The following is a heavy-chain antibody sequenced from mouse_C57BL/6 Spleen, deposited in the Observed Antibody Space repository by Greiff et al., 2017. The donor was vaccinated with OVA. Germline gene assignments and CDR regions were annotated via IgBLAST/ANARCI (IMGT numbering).Heavy chain of an antibody. D-gene: IGHD4-1*01. Sequence: QVQLQQSGAELVKPGASVKLSCKASGYTFTSYWMRWVKQRPGQGLEWIGMIHPNSGSTNYNEKFKSKATLTVDKSSSTAYMKLSSLTSEDSAVYYCARGNWDEFRYGFAYWGQGTLVTVSA. CDR2: IHPNSGST. J-gene: IGHJ3*01. CDR1: GYTFTSYW. V-gene: IGHV1-64*01. CDR3: ARGNWDEFRYGFAY.